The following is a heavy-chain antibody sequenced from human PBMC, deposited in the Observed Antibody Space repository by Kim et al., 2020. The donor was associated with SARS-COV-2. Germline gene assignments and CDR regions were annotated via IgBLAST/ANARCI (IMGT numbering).Heavy chain of an antibody. J-gene: IGHJ6*02. CDR1: GGTFSSYA. Sequence: SVKVSCKASGGTFSSYAISWVRQAPGQGLEWMGGIIPIFGTANYAQKFQGRVTITADESTSTAYMELSSLRSEDTAVYYCAREGIAAAGTDYYYGMDVWGQGTTVTVSS. D-gene: IGHD6-13*01. V-gene: IGHV1-69*13. CDR2: IIPIFGTA. CDR3: AREGIAAAGTDYYYGMDV.